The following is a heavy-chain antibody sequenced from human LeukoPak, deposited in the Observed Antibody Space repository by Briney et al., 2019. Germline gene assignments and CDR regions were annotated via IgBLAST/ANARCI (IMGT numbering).Heavy chain of an antibody. CDR1: GGSISSGGYY. CDR2: IYYSGST. V-gene: IGHV4-31*03. J-gene: IGHJ5*02. Sequence: SETLSLTCTVSGGSISSGGYYWSWIRQHPGKGLEWIGYIYYSGSTYYNPSLKGRATISVDTSKNQFSLKLSSVTAADTAVYYCARVSPLNWFDPWGQGTLVTVSS. CDR3: ARVSPLNWFDP.